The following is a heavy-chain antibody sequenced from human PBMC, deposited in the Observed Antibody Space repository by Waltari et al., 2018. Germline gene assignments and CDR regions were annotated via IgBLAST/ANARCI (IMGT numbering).Heavy chain of an antibody. CDR2: MIHSGRT. Sequence: QVQLQESGPGLVKSSETLTLTCAISGDSIRRDFYWGWIRQPPGKGLEWIGGMIHSGRTYYNPSLKSRVTMIIDTSKNQFSLRLSSVTAADTAVYYCARDMVQGENGMDVWGQGTTVIVSS. J-gene: IGHJ6*02. V-gene: IGHV4-38-2*02. CDR3: ARDMVQGENGMDV. D-gene: IGHD3-10*01. CDR1: GDSIRRDFY.